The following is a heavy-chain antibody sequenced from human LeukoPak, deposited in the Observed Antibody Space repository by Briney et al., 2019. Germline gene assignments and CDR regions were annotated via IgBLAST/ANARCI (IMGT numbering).Heavy chain of an antibody. Sequence: PGGSLRLSCAASGFTFSSYAMSWVRQAPGEGLEWVSAISGSGGSTYYADSVKGRFTISRDNSKNTLYLQMNSLRAEDTAVYYCAKGDSSSWYWGLYFDYWGQGTLVTVSS. J-gene: IGHJ4*02. V-gene: IGHV3-23*01. CDR2: ISGSGGST. CDR3: AKGDSSSWYWGLYFDY. CDR1: GFTFSSYA. D-gene: IGHD6-13*01.